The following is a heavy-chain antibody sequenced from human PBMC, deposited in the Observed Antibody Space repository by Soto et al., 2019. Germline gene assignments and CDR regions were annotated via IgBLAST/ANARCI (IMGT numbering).Heavy chain of an antibody. D-gene: IGHD2-2*01. CDR1: VGALSSYA. CDR3: ARDIVVVQAARDGYYYYGMDV. CDR2: IIPIFGTA. Sequence: SVKLSWKGSVGALSSYAISRVLQTPGKGLAWMGGIIPIFGTANYEQKFQGRVTINADESTSTAYMELRSRRSEDTAVYYCARDIVVVQAARDGYYYYGMDVWGQGTTLTVYS. J-gene: IGHJ6*02. V-gene: IGHV1-69*13.